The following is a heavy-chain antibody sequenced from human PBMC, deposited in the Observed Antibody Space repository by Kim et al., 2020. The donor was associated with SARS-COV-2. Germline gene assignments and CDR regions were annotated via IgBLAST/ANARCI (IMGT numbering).Heavy chain of an antibody. J-gene: IGHJ6*02. CDR1: GGSFSGYY. CDR3: ARDDIVVVPAAHYYYYGMDV. D-gene: IGHD2-2*01. V-gene: IGHV4-34*01. CDR2: INHSGST. Sequence: SETLSLTCAVYGGSFSGYYWSWIRQPPGKGLEWIGEINHSGSTNYNPSLKSRVTISVDTSKNQFSLKLSSVTAADTAVYYCARDDIVVVPAAHYYYYGMDVWGQGTTVTVSS.